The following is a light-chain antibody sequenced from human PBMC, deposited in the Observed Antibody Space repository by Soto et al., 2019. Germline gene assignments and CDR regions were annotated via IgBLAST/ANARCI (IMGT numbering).Light chain of an antibody. V-gene: IGKV4-1*01. J-gene: IGKJ5*01. Sequence: DIVMTQSPDSLAVSLGERATINCKSSQSVLYISNNKNYLAWYQQKPGQPPKLLIYWASTRESGVPDRFSGSGSGTEFTLTISSLQAEDVAVYYCQQYYSTPVTFGQGTRLEIK. CDR3: QQYYSTPVT. CDR2: WAS. CDR1: QSVLYISNNKNY.